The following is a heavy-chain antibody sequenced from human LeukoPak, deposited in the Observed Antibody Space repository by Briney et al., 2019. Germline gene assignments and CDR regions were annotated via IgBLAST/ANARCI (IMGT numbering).Heavy chain of an antibody. CDR2: YYNGNT. J-gene: IGHJ4*02. CDR3: ARSIYSDQGTFDY. Sequence: MASETLSLTCTVSGGSISGYYWTWIRQPPGKGLDWIGYYYNGNTNYNPSLQSRLTLSIDMSNSKFSLNLTSVTAADTAVYFCARSIYSDQGTFDYWGQGIPVTVSS. V-gene: IGHV4-59*01. D-gene: IGHD3-16*02. CDR1: GGSISGYY.